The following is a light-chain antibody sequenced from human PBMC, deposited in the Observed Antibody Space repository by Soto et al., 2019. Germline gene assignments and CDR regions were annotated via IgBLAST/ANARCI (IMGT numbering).Light chain of an antibody. CDR1: QSISSY. V-gene: IGKV1-9*01. Sequence: DRVTIPCLASQSISSYLAWYQQKPGTAPKLLIYAASTLQSGVPSRFSGSRSGTDFTLTISSLQPEDFATYYCQQLNSYPLTFGQGTNVDI. J-gene: IGKJ3*01. CDR3: QQLNSYPLT. CDR2: AAS.